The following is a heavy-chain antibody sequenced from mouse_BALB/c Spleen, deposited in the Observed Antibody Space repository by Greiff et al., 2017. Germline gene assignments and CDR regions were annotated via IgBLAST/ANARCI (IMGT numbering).Heavy chain of an antibody. Sequence: EVKLVESGGGLVQPGGSRKLSCAASGFTFSSFGMHWVRQAPEKGLEWVAYISSGSSTIYYADTVKGRFTISRDNPKNTLFLQMTSLRSEDTAMYYCAREVYGNYYAMDYWGQGTSVTVSS. CDR3: AREVYGNYYAMDY. J-gene: IGHJ4*01. CDR1: GFTFSSFG. V-gene: IGHV5-17*02. CDR2: ISSGSSTI. D-gene: IGHD2-1*01.